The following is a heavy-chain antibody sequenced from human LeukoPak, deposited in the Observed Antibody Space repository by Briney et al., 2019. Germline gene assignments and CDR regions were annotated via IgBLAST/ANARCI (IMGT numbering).Heavy chain of an antibody. J-gene: IGHJ3*02. CDR3: ARVGDFSVAAFDI. Sequence: GGSLRLSCTASGFIFSSYSMHWVRQAPGKGLEFVSAISSNGGSTYYANSVKGRFTISRDTSKNTLYLQMGSLRTEDMAVYYCARVGDFSVAAFDIWGQGTMVTVSS. CDR2: ISSNGGST. CDR1: GFIFSSYS. D-gene: IGHD3-16*01. V-gene: IGHV3-64*01.